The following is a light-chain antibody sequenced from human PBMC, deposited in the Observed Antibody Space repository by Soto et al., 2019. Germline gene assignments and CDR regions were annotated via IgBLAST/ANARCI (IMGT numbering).Light chain of an antibody. CDR1: SSDVGGYDF. V-gene: IGLV2-8*01. J-gene: IGLJ2*01. CDR3: SSYAGSNTVV. CDR2: EVT. Sequence: QSALTQPPSASGSPGQSVTISCTGSSSDVGGYDFVSWYQQHPGKAPKLMIYEVTKRPSGVPDRFSGSKSDNTASLTVSGLQAEGEADYYCSSYAGSNTVVFGGGTKVTVL.